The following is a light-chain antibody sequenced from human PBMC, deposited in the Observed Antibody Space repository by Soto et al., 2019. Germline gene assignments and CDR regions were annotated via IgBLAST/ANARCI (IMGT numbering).Light chain of an antibody. V-gene: IGKV3-20*01. Sequence: EILLTQSPGTLSLSPGERASLSCRASQSVNRNYLAWYQQKPGKAPRLLIYDASSRATGIPERFGGSGSGTDFTLTISRLEPEDFEMYYCQQYGGSPQTFGRGTKVDIK. CDR1: QSVNRNY. CDR2: DAS. CDR3: QQYGGSPQT. J-gene: IGKJ1*01.